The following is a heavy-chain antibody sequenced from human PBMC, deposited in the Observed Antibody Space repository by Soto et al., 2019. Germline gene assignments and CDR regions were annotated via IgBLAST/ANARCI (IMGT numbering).Heavy chain of an antibody. D-gene: IGHD6-19*01. CDR1: GLIFSDYH. CDR2: IRRKANSYTT. Sequence: EVQLVESGGGLVQPGGSLRLSFAASGLIFSDYHMDWVRQAPGKGLEWVGRIRRKANSYTTEYAASVKGRFTISRDDAKNSRYLQMTSLKTEDTAVYYCAMLGGWSGGSNDMDVWGQGTTVTVSS. J-gene: IGHJ6*02. V-gene: IGHV3-72*01. CDR3: AMLGGWSGGSNDMDV.